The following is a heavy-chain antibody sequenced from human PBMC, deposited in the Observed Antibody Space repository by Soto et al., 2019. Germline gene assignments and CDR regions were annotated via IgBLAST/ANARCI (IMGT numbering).Heavy chain of an antibody. CDR2: ISGSGGST. Sequence: GGSLRLSCAASGFTFSSYAMSWVRQAPGKGLEWVSAISGSGGSTYYADSVKGRFTISRDNSKNTLYLQMNSLRAEDTAVYYCAKGSRNRGYSGYDPYYYYYYGMDVWGQGTTVTVSS. CDR1: GFTFSSYA. J-gene: IGHJ6*02. D-gene: IGHD5-12*01. V-gene: IGHV3-23*01. CDR3: AKGSRNRGYSGYDPYYYYYYGMDV.